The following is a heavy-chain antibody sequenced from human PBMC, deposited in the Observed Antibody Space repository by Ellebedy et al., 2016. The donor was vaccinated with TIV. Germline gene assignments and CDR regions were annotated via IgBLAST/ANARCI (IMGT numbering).Heavy chain of an antibody. CDR2: ISGDGGST. V-gene: IGHV3-43*02. J-gene: IGHJ6*02. D-gene: IGHD6-13*01. Sequence: PGGSLRLSCAASGFTFDDYAMHWVRQAPGKGLEWVSLISGDGGSTYYADSVKGRFTISRDNSKNSLYLQMNSLRTEDTALYYCAKDMIEDSSSWAIMYGMDVWGQGTTVTVSS. CDR1: GFTFDDYA. CDR3: AKDMIEDSSSWAIMYGMDV.